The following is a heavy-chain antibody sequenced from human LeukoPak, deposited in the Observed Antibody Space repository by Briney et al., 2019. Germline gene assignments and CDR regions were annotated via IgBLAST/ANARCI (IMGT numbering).Heavy chain of an antibody. CDR2: IYYTGST. CDR3: ARVLLRYFDWSYVDY. D-gene: IGHD3-9*01. CDR1: GGSISSYY. V-gene: IGHV4-59*12. Sequence: SETLSLTCTVSGGSISSYYWSWIRQPPGKGLELLGSIYYTGSTNNNPSLKSRVTISIDTSKKQFSLELTSVTAADTAVYYCARVLLRYFDWSYVDYWGQGTLVTVSS. J-gene: IGHJ4*02.